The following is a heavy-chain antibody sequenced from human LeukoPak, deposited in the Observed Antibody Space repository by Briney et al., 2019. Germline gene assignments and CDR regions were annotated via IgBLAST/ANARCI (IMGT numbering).Heavy chain of an antibody. CDR2: INSDGSRT. J-gene: IGHJ4*02. D-gene: IGHD6-13*01. CDR3: AKAAAGTEYYFEY. CDR1: GFTFSNYW. V-gene: IGHV3-74*01. Sequence: TGGSLRLSCAASGFTFSNYWMHWVRQAPGKGLVWVSRINSDGSRTTYADSVKGRFTISRDNAKNTLYLQMDSLRAEDTAVYYCAKAAAGTEYYFEYWGQGTLVTVPS.